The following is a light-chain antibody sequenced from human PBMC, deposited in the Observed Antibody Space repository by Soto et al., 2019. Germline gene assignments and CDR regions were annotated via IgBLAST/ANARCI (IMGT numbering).Light chain of an antibody. J-gene: IGKJ1*01. V-gene: IGKV3-15*01. CDR3: LQYHNLWA. CDR2: RAS. CDR1: QTIYYN. Sequence: ILMTQSPATVSASPGESATLSCRASQTIYYNVAWYQHRPGQAPRLLIYRASTRAPGVPARFSGSGSGTEFTLTISSLQPEDFTVYSCLQYHNLWAFGQGTKVEI.